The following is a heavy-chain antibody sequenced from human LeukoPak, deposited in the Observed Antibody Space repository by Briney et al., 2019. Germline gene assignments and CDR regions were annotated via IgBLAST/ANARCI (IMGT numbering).Heavy chain of an antibody. V-gene: IGHV4-34*01. D-gene: IGHD3-22*01. Sequence: SETLSLTCAVYGGSFSGDYWSWIRQPPGKGLEWIGDINRSGRAVYNTSLKSRVIISVDTSKNQFSLKLSSVTAADTAVYYCVRVIGAPNYYYYMDVWGKGTTVTVSS. CDR1: GGSFSGDY. J-gene: IGHJ6*03. CDR3: VRVIGAPNYYYYMDV. CDR2: INRSGRA.